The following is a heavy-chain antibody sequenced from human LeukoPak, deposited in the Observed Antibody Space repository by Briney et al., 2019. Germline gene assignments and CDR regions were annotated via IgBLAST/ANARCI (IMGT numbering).Heavy chain of an antibody. CDR1: GFTFSRYA. CDR2: ISGGGSST. V-gene: IGHV3-23*01. D-gene: IGHD6-19*01. J-gene: IGHJ6*03. Sequence: GGSLRLSCAASGFTFSRYAMTWVRQAPGKGLEWVSAISGGGSSTYYADSVKGRFTISRDNSKNTLYLQMNSLRAEDTAVYYCAKGGHEVAGTNYYYMDVWGKGTTVTVSS. CDR3: AKGGHEVAGTNYYYMDV.